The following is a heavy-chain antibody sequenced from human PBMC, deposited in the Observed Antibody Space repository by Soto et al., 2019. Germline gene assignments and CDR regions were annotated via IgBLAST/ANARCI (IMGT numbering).Heavy chain of an antibody. CDR3: ARDSSSSSWYLHYYGMDV. J-gene: IGHJ6*02. CDR2: INEDGSQK. Sequence: GGSLRLSCAASEFSFRSYWITGVRHAPGKGLAWVALINEDGSQKSYVGSVKGRFIISRDNAKDSVYMQMDSLRAEDTAVYYCARDSSSSSWYLHYYGMDVWGQGTTVTVSS. D-gene: IGHD6-13*01. V-gene: IGHV3-7*01. CDR1: EFSFRSYW.